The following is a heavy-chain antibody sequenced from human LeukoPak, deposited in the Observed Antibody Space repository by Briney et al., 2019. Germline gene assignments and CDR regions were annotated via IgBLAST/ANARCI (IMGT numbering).Heavy chain of an antibody. Sequence: SETLSLTCTVSGGSISSSSYFWGWVRQPPGKGLEWIGIIYYSGSAYYNPSLKSRVTISVDTSKNQFSLKLSSVTAADTAVYYCARRSGSYYVSGYFQHWGQGTLVTVSS. CDR3: ARRSGSYYVSGYFQH. V-gene: IGHV4-39*07. J-gene: IGHJ1*01. D-gene: IGHD1-26*01. CDR2: IYYSGSA. CDR1: GGSISSSSYF.